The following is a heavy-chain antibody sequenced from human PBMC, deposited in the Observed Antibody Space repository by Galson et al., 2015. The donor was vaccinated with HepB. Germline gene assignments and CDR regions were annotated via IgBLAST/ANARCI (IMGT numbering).Heavy chain of an antibody. J-gene: IGHJ5*02. CDR3: AKGGRRIPIVGPQSPLRNWFDP. D-gene: IGHD3-3*01. Sequence: SLRLSCAASGFTFSSYAMTWVRQAPGKGLEWVSSISGSGGSTFHADSVKGRFAISRDNSKNTLYLQMNSLRAEDTAVYYCAKGGRRIPIVGPQSPLRNWFDPWGQGSLVTVSS. CDR1: GFTFSSYA. CDR2: ISGSGGST. V-gene: IGHV3-23*01.